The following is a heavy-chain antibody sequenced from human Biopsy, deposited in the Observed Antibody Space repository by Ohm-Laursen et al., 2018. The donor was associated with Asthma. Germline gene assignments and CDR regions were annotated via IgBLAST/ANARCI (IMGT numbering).Heavy chain of an antibody. D-gene: IGHD4-17*01. CDR1: GYSLTDLS. CDR3: ASDFPKDYVRYNFQF. J-gene: IGHJ4*02. Sequence: SVKVSCKVSGYSLTDLSMHWVRQAPGQGLEWMGGHDPEEGGTVNARRFQGRVTMTEDTSTDTAYMELSSLSSDDTAVYYCASDFPKDYVRYNFQFWGQGTLVTVSS. CDR2: HDPEEGGT. V-gene: IGHV1-24*01.